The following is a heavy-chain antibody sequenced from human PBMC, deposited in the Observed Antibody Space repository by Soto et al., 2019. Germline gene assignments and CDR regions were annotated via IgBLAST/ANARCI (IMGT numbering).Heavy chain of an antibody. V-gene: IGHV3-64*01. CDR2: ISSNGGST. D-gene: IGHD3-16*01. J-gene: IGHJ6*03. CDR1: GFTFSSYP. CDR3: ARDDVVCVGGRRHGVSIVF. Sequence: QPGGSLRLSCAASGFTFSSYPMQWVRQAPGKGLEYVSAISSNGGSTYHANSVKGRFTISRDTSKNTLYLHMGSLRAEDTAVYYCARDDVVCVGGRRHGVSIVFWCKGITVT.